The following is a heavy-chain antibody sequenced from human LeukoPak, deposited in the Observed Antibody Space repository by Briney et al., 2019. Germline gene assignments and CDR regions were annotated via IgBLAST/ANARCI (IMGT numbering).Heavy chain of an antibody. J-gene: IGHJ4*02. Sequence: GASVKVSFKASGYTFTVYYIHWVRQAPGQGLEWMGWINPNTGGTDYAQKFQGRVTMTRDTSISTVYMELSRLTSDDTAVYYCARGVASAGAKYFDQWGQGTLVIVSS. V-gene: IGHV1-2*02. CDR1: GYTFTVYY. D-gene: IGHD6-13*01. CDR3: ARGVASAGAKYFDQ. CDR2: INPNTGGT.